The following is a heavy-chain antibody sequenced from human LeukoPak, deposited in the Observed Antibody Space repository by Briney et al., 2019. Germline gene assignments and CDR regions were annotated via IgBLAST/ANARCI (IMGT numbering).Heavy chain of an antibody. J-gene: IGHJ4*02. D-gene: IGHD2-21*02. CDR3: ATTLAYCGGDCPLGY. Sequence: KASETLSLTCTVSGGSISSSSYYWGWIRQPPGKGLEWIGSIYYSGSTYYNPSLKSRVTISVDTSKNQFSLKLSSVTAADTAVYYCATTLAYCGGDCPLGYWGQGNLVTVSS. V-gene: IGHV4-39*01. CDR1: GGSISSSSYY. CDR2: IYYSGST.